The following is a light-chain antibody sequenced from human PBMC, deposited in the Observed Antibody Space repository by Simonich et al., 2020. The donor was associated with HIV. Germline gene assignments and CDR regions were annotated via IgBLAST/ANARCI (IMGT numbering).Light chain of an antibody. CDR2: DVS. V-gene: IGLV2-14*03. J-gene: IGLJ2*01. Sequence: QSALTQPASVSGSPGQSITISCTGTSSDVGGYKYVSWYQQHPGKAPKLMIYDVSNRPSGFSNRFSGSKSGNTASLTISGLQAEDEADYYCSSYTSSITVLFGGGTKLTVL. CDR3: SSYTSSITVL. CDR1: SSDVGGYKY.